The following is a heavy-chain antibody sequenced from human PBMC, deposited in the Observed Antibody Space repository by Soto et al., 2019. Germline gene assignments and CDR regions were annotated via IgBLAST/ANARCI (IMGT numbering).Heavy chain of an antibody. D-gene: IGHD5-18*01. CDR3: ARHGYSYGGGYFDY. V-gene: IGHV3-66*04. CDR1: GFTVSSNY. CDR2: IYSGGSA. Sequence: EVQLVESGGGLVQPGGSLRLSCAASGFTVSSNYMSWVRQAPGKGLEWVSVIYSGGSAYYADSVKGRFTISRDNSKNTLCLQMNSLGAEDTAVYYCARHGYSYGGGYFDYWGQGTLVTVSS. J-gene: IGHJ4*02.